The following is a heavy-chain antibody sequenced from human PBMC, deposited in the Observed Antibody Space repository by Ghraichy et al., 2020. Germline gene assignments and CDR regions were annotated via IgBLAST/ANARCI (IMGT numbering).Heavy chain of an antibody. J-gene: IGHJ4*02. CDR3: ARDSDSSGWGLWDY. Sequence: GGSLRLSCAASGLTISTYSVNWVRQAPGKGLKWVSYISSSSSTIYYADSVKGRFTISRDNAKNSVYLQMNSLRDEDTALYYCARDSDSSGWGLWDYWGQGTLVTVSS. D-gene: IGHD6-19*01. CDR2: ISSSSSTI. V-gene: IGHV3-48*02. CDR1: GLTISTYS.